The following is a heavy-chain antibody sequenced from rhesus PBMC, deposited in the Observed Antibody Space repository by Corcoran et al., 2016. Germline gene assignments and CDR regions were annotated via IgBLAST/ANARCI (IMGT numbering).Heavy chain of an antibody. CDR1: GGSISSYW. CDR2: IYGGSGRT. Sequence: QVQLQESGPGVVKPSETLSLTCAVSGGSISSYWWGWIRQPPGTGLEWIGQIYGGSGRTSNNTALKRRVNSSSETAKNQFSLKLSSVTAADTAVYYWAKQGHGGSGYYTDDYFDYWGQGVLVTVSS. CDR3: AKQGHGGSGYYTDDYFDY. V-gene: IGHV4-147*01. J-gene: IGHJ4*01. D-gene: IGHD3-28*01.